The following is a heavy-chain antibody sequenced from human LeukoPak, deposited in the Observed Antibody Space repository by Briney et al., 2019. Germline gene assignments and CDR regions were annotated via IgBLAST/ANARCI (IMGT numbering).Heavy chain of an antibody. J-gene: IGHJ4*02. CDR2: ITSDSSYM. Sequence: GGSLRLSCVASGFTFSSYSMNWVRPAPGKGLEWVSCITSDSSYMYYADSVKGRFTISRDNAKNTLYLQMNSLRAEDTAVFYCARVRDISGHWGFLDYWGQGTLVTVSS. CDR3: ARVRDISGHWGFLDY. CDR1: GFTFSSYS. D-gene: IGHD6-19*01. V-gene: IGHV3-21*01.